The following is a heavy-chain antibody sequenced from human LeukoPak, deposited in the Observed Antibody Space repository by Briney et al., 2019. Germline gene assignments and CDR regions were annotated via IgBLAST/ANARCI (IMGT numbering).Heavy chain of an antibody. CDR2: IRSGRGTT. Sequence: GGSLRLSCAASGFTFSSHSLNWVRQAPGRGLEWISHIRSGRGTTYYADSVKGRFTISRDDSKNTVYLQLNSLRGEDTSIYYCARSRYLDWGGAFDMWGQGTMVTVSS. D-gene: IGHD3-9*01. J-gene: IGHJ3*02. CDR1: GFTFSSHS. V-gene: IGHV3-48*01. CDR3: ARSRYLDWGGAFDM.